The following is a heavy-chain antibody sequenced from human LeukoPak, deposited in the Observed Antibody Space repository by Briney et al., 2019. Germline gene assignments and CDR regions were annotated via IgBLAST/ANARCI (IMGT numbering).Heavy chain of an antibody. J-gene: IGHJ4*02. D-gene: IGHD3-10*01. Sequence: GGSLRLSCAASEFTLKRHWMSGVRQAPGKGLEWGANIKHNGSEAHYVGSVKGRFTISRENAKNSMSLQMNNLNVDDTGVYFCTRDALFGSGRTHLDFWSQGTLVSVSS. V-gene: IGHV3-7*04. CDR1: EFTLKRHW. CDR3: TRDALFGSGRTHLDF. CDR2: IKHNGSEA.